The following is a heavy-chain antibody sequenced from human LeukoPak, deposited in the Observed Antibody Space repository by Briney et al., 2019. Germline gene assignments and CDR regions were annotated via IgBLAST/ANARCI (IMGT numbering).Heavy chain of an antibody. CDR3: ASGTTVVTPGYFDY. D-gene: IGHD4-23*01. J-gene: IGHJ4*02. CDR1: EFTFSSYS. CDR2: ISSSSSYI. V-gene: IGHV3-21*01. Sequence: GGSLRLSCVASEFTFSSYSMNWVRQAPGKGLEWVSSISSSSSYIYYADSVKGRFTISRDNAKNSLYLQMNSLRAEDTAVYYCASGTTVVTPGYFDYWGQGTLVTVSS.